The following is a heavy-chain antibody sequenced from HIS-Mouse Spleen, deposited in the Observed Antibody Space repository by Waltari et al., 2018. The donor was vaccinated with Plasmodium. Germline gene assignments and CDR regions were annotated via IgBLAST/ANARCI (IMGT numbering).Heavy chain of an antibody. CDR2: INHSGSN. J-gene: IGHJ4*02. D-gene: IGHD5-18*01. Sequence: QVQLQQWGAGLLKPSETLSLTCAVYGGSFSGYYWSWIRQPPGKGLEWIGEINHSGSNNINPSLKSGVTISVDTSKNQFSLKLSSVTAADTAVYYCARGRASGSGTAMVDYWGQGTLVTVSS. CDR1: GGSFSGYY. V-gene: IGHV4-34*01. CDR3: ARGRASGSGTAMVDY.